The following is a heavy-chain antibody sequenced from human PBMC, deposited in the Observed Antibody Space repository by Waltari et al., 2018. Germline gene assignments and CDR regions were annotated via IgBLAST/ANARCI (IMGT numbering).Heavy chain of an antibody. CDR2: IYSGGST. Sequence: EVQLVESGGGLIQPGGSLRLSCAASGFTVSSNYMSWVRQAPGKGLEWVSVIYSGGSTYYADSVKGRFTSSRDNSKNTLYLQMSSLRAEDTAVYYCARARSTLAAFDIWGQGTMVTVSS. D-gene: IGHD2-2*01. CDR1: GFTVSSNY. V-gene: IGHV3-53*01. CDR3: ARARSTLAAFDI. J-gene: IGHJ3*02.